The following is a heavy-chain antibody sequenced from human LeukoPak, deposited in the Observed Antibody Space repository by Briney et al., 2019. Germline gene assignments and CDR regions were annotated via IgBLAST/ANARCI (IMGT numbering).Heavy chain of an antibody. J-gene: IGHJ4*02. Sequence: SETLSLTCTVSGGSISTSNYYWGWIRQPPGKGLEWIGNIFYSGSTYYSPSLRSRVTISLDTSKNQFSLKLSSVTAADTAVYYCARGLYYIFDYWGQGTLVTVSS. V-gene: IGHV4-39*07. CDR2: IFYSGST. D-gene: IGHD3-10*01. CDR3: ARGLYYIFDY. CDR1: GGSISTSNYY.